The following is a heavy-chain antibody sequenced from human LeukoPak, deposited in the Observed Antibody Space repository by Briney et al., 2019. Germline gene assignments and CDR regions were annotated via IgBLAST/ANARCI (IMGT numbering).Heavy chain of an antibody. J-gene: IGHJ4*02. Sequence: SETLSLTCTVSGGSISSYYWSWIRPPAGKGLEWIGRIYTSGSTNYNPPLKSRVTMSVDTSKNQCSLKLSSVTAADTAVYYCARVARITMCGVERWAFDYWGQGTLVTVSS. CDR3: ARVARITMCGVERWAFDY. CDR2: IYTSGST. CDR1: GGSISSYY. D-gene: IGHD3-3*01. V-gene: IGHV4-4*07.